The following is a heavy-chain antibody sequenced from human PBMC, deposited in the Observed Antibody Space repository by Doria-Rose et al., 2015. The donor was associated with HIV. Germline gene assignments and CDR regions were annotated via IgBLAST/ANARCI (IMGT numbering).Heavy chain of an antibody. CDR3: ARIKSSRWYHKYYFDS. V-gene: IGHV2-26*01. D-gene: IGHD6-13*01. Sequence: QITLKESGPVLVKPTETLTLTCTVSGVSLSSPGMGVSWIRQPPGTALEWLATIFSDDERSYKTSLKSRLTISRGTSKSQVVLTMTDMDPVDTATYYCARIKSSRWYHKYYFDSWGQGTLVIVSA. CDR2: IFSDDER. J-gene: IGHJ4*02. CDR1: GVSLSSPGMG.